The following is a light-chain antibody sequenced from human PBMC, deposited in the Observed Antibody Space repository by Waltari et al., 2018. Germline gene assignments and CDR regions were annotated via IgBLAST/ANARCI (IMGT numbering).Light chain of an antibody. CDR3: CSFTRTSTWV. CDR1: SSDVGGYNY. CDR2: DVS. Sequence: QSTLTQPASVSGSPGQSITISCTGTSSDVGGYNYVSWYQPYHGKAPKLISYDVSHRPSGISKRFAASKSGITASLSISGLQAEDEADYFCCSFTRTSTWVFGGGTKLTVL. J-gene: IGLJ3*02. V-gene: IGLV2-14*01.